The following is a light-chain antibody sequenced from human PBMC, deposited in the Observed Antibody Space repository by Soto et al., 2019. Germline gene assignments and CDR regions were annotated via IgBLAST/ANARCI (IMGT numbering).Light chain of an antibody. Sequence: IQMTQSPSPLSASLGDRVIITCGASQSIGTWLAWYQQKPGKAPRLNIHEASRLESGVPSRISGSGSGTEFTLTISGLQTDEVATYDCQQYTSYPWTFGQGTKVDIK. CDR2: EAS. CDR3: QQYTSYPWT. V-gene: IGKV1-5*03. J-gene: IGKJ1*01. CDR1: QSIGTW.